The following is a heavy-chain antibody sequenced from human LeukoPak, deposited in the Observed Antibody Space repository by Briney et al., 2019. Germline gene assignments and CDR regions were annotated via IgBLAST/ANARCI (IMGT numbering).Heavy chain of an antibody. D-gene: IGHD2/OR15-2a*01. V-gene: IGHV4-59*01. J-gene: IGHJ4*02. CDR2: IYYSGST. CDR3: ARGEGRPFDY. CDR1: GGSISSYY. Sequence: PSETLSLTCTVSGGSISSYYWSWIRQPPGKGLEWIGYIYYSGSTKYNPSLKSRVTILADTSKNQFSLSLSSVTAADTAAYYCARGEGRPFDYWGQGTLVTVSS.